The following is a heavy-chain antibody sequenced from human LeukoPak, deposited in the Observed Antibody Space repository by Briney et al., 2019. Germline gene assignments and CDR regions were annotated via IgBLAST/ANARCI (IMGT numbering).Heavy chain of an antibody. CDR3: ARFHSGPSGWYVLWYFDL. CDR2: IYNGEST. D-gene: IGHD6-19*01. J-gene: IGHJ2*01. V-gene: IGHV4-4*09. CDR1: GGSVSNYY. Sequence: SETLSLTCTVSGGSVSNYYWSWIRQPPGKGLEWIGYIYNGESTKYNSSLESRVTMSADTSKNQLYLKLSSVTAADTAIYYCARFHSGPSGWYVLWYFDLWGRGTLVTVSS.